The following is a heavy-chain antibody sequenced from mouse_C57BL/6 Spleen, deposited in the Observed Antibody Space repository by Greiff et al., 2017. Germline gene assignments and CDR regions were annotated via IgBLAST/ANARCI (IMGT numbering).Heavy chain of an antibody. V-gene: IGHV1-82*01. CDR3: AREITRVVAPDY. J-gene: IGHJ2*01. CDR2: IYPGDGDT. D-gene: IGHD1-1*01. Sequence: VQLQQSGPELVKPGASVKISCKASGYAFSSSWMNWVKQRPGKGLEWIGRIYPGDGDTNYNGKFKGKAKLTADKSSSTAYMQLSSLTCEDSAVYCSAREITRVVAPDYWGQGTALTVSS. CDR1: GYAFSSSW.